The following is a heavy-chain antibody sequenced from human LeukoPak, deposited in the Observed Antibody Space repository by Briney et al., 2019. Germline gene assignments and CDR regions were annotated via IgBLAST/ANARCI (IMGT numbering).Heavy chain of an antibody. CDR3: ARDLGRGDYGDLLGPLYYFDY. V-gene: IGHV1-18*01. J-gene: IGHJ4*02. CDR1: GYTFTSYG. Sequence: ASVKVSCKASGYTFTSYGISWVRQAPGQGLEWMGWISAYNGNTNYAQKLQGRVTMTTDTYTSTAYMELRSLRSDDTAVYYCARDLGRGDYGDLLGPLYYFDYWGQGTLVTVSS. CDR2: ISAYNGNT. D-gene: IGHD4-17*01.